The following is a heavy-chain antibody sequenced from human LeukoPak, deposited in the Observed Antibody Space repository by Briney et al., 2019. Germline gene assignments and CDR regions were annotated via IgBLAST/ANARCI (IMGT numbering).Heavy chain of an antibody. CDR3: AKNHERGRYDSFDM. Sequence: GGSLRLSCAASGFTFSNNAMSWVRQAPGKGLEWVSGIGSNAGNTIYADSVKGRFSISRDNSKNMLYLQLDSLRAEDTAVYYCAKNHERGRYDSFDMWTQGSWVTVSS. CDR1: GFTFSNNA. V-gene: IGHV3-23*01. CDR2: IGSNAGNT. D-gene: IGHD3-16*02. J-gene: IGHJ3*02.